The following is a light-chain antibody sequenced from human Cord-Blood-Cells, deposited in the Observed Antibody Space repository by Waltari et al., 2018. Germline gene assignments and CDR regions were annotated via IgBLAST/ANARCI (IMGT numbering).Light chain of an antibody. CDR2: DAS. V-gene: IGKV1-5*01. CDR1: QSISSW. J-gene: IGKJ1*01. Sequence: DIQMTQSPSTLSASVGDRVTITCRASQSISSWVAWYQQKPGKAPKLLIYDASSLESGVPSRFSGSGSWTEFTLTISSLQPDDFATYYCQQYNSYSRTFGQGTKVEIK. CDR3: QQYNSYSRT.